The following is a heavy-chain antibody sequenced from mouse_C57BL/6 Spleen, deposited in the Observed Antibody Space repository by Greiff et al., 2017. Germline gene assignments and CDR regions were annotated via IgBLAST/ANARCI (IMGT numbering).Heavy chain of an antibody. D-gene: IGHD4-1*01. Sequence: VKLMESGPELVKPGASVKISCKASGYAFSSSWMNWVKQRPGKGLEWIGRIYPGDGDTNYNGKFKGKATLTADKSSSTAYMQLSSLTSEASAVYFCARRTGYFDYWGQGTTLTVSS. CDR3: ARRTGYFDY. V-gene: IGHV1-82*01. J-gene: IGHJ2*01. CDR2: IYPGDGDT. CDR1: GYAFSSSW.